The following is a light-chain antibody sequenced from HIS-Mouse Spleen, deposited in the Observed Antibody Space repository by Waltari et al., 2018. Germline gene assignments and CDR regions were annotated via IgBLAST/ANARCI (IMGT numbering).Light chain of an antibody. Sequence: QSALTQPPSASGSPGQSVTISCTGTSSDDGGYNYVPWYHQHPGKAPKLMIYEVSKRPSGVPDRFSGSKSGNTASLTVSGLQAEDEADYYCSSYAGSNNLGVFGGGTKLTVL. CDR1: SSDDGGYNY. J-gene: IGLJ2*01. CDR3: SSYAGSNNLGV. CDR2: EVS. V-gene: IGLV2-8*01.